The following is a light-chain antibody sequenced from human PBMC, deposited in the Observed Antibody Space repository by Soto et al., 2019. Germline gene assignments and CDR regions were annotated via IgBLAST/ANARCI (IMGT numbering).Light chain of an antibody. J-gene: IGKJ1*01. CDR3: QQYNNWPRT. V-gene: IGKV3-15*01. Sequence: EIVMTQSPATLSVSPGGRATLSCRASQSVNTNLAWYQQKPGQAPRLLIYGASTRATGIPARFSGSGSGTEFTVTISSLQSEDFAVYYCQQYNNWPRTFGQGTKVEIK. CDR2: GAS. CDR1: QSVNTN.